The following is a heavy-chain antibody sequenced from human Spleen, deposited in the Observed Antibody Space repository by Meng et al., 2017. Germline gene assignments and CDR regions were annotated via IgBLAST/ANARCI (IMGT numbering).Heavy chain of an antibody. CDR2: IHYSGST. D-gene: IGHD4-17*01. Sequence: VQLQDSGPGPVRPSETLSLTCTGSGGSVSSGRYYWSWIRQPPGKELEWIGYIHYSGSTNYNPSLKSRVTISVDTSKNQFSLKLTSVTAADTAVYFCARYDYGDYHFDLWGRGSLVTVSS. V-gene: IGHV4-61*01. J-gene: IGHJ2*01. CDR3: ARYDYGDYHFDL. CDR1: GGSVSSGRYY.